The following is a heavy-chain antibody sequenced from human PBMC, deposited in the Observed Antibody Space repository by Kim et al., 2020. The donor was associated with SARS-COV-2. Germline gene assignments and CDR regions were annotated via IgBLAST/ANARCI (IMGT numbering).Heavy chain of an antibody. D-gene: IGHD6-13*01. J-gene: IGHJ4*02. CDR1: GFSISSAYY. V-gene: IGHV4-38-2*02. Sequence: SETLSLTCTVSGFSISSAYYWGWIRQPPGKGPEYIGCISHSGATHYNPSLKSRVSISMDTSKNQFSLELTSVSAADTAVYYCARRQPQVWYSADWNFDSWGQGTLVTVSS. CDR3: ARRQPQVWYSADWNFDS. CDR2: ISHSGAT.